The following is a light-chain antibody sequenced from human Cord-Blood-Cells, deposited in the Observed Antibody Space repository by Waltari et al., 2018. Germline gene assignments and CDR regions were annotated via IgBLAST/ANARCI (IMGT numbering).Light chain of an antibody. J-gene: IGKJ2*01. Sequence: ETVLTQSPGTLSLSLGERATLASRASQSVSSSYLAWYQQKPGQAPRLLIYGASSRATGIPDRFSGSGSATDFTLTISRLEPEDFAVYYCQQYVSSPLYTFGQGTKLEIK. CDR1: QSVSSSY. CDR2: GAS. V-gene: IGKV3-20*01. CDR3: QQYVSSPLYT.